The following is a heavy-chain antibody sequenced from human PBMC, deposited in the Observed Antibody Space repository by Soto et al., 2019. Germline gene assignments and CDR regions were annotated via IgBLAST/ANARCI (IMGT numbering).Heavy chain of an antibody. CDR3: ARDSLAVAGTGSAFDI. J-gene: IGHJ3*02. D-gene: IGHD6-19*01. V-gene: IGHV3-21*01. CDR2: ISSSSSYI. Sequence: EVQLVESGGGLVKPGGSLRLSCAASGFTFSSYSMNWVRQAPGKGLEWVSSISSSSSYIYYADSVKGRFTISRDNDKNSLYLQMNSLGAEDTAVYYCARDSLAVAGTGSAFDIWGQGTMVTVSS. CDR1: GFTFSSYS.